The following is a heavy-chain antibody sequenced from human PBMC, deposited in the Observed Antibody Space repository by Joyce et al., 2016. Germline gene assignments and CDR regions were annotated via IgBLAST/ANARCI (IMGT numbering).Heavy chain of an antibody. J-gene: IGHJ6*02. CDR1: GFTLSSYS. CDR2: IDSSGSNI. CDR3: ASVTGSGGYFGMDV. D-gene: IGHD2-21*02. V-gene: IGHV3-21*01. Sequence: EVQLVESGGGLVKPGGSLRLSCAASGFTLSSYSMNWVRQSPGKGLEWVSSIDSSGSNIYYADSLRGRFTISRDNAMNSVYLQMNSLRAEDTAVFYCASVTGSGGYFGMDVWGQGTTVTVSS.